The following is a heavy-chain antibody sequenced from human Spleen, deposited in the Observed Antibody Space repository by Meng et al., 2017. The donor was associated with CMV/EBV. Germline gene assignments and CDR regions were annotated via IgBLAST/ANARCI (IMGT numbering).Heavy chain of an antibody. CDR2: IRSKAYGGTT. CDR3: TRDHLYCSSTSCLPGYGMDV. J-gene: IGHJ6*02. D-gene: IGHD2-2*01. Sequence: GGSLRLSCAASGFTFSSYAMSWVRQAPGKGLEWVGFIRSKAYGGTTEYAASVKGRFTISRDDSKSIAYLQMNSLKTEDTAVYYCTRDHLYCSSTSCLPGYGMDVWGQGTTVTVSS. CDR1: GFTFSSYA. V-gene: IGHV3-49*04.